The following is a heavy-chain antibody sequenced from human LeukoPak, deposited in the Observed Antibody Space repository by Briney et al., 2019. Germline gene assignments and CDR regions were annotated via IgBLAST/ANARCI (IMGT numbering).Heavy chain of an antibody. D-gene: IGHD6-13*01. J-gene: IGHJ6*02. Sequence: ASVKVSCKASGYTFTSYAMHWVRQAPGQRLEWMGWINAGNGNTKYSQKFRGRVTITRDTSPRTAYMELSSLRSEDTAVYYCARGIAAAGNYYYYGMDVWGQGTTVTVPS. CDR1: GYTFTSYA. CDR2: INAGNGNT. CDR3: ARGIAAAGNYYYYGMDV. V-gene: IGHV1-3*01.